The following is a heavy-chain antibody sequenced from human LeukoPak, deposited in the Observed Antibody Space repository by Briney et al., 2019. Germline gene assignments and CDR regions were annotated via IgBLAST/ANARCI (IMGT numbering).Heavy chain of an antibody. D-gene: IGHD2-2*01. V-gene: IGHV4-4*07. J-gene: IGHJ6*02. CDR3: ARDPRYCSSTSCYVYGMDV. CDR1: GGSISSYY. CDR2: IYTSGST. Sequence: SETLSLTCTVSGGSISSYYWSWIRQPAGKGLEWIGRIYTSGSTYYNPSLKSRVTMSVDTSKNQFSLKLSSVTAADTAVYYCARDPRYCSSTSCYVYGMDVWGQGTTVTVSS.